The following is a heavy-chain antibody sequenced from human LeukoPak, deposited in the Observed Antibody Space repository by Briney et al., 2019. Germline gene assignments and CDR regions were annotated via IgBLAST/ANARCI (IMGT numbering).Heavy chain of an antibody. J-gene: IGHJ5*02. CDR1: GYTFTNYG. Sequence: APVKVSCKASGYTFTNYGISWVRQAPGQGLEWMGWISANNDNTNYGQKLQGRVTMTTDTSTTTAYMELRSLRSEDTAVYYCARDRGYSSGWSWFDPWGQGTLVTVSS. CDR3: ARDRGYSSGWSWFDP. CDR2: ISANNDNT. V-gene: IGHV1-18*01. D-gene: IGHD6-19*01.